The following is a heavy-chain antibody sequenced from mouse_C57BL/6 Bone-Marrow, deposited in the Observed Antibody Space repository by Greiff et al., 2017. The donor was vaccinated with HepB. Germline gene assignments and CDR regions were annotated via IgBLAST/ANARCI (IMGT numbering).Heavy chain of an antibody. CDR2: IRNKANGYTT. J-gene: IGHJ4*01. CDR1: GFTFTDYY. CDR3: ARNPSYYYGSRNYAMDY. Sequence: EVKLQESGGGLVQPGGSLSLSCAASGFTFTDYYMSWVRQPPGKALEWLGFIRNKANGYTTEYSASVKGRFTISRDNSQSILYLQMNALRAEDSATYYCARNPSYYYGSRNYAMDYWGQGTSVTVSS. V-gene: IGHV7-3*01. D-gene: IGHD1-1*01.